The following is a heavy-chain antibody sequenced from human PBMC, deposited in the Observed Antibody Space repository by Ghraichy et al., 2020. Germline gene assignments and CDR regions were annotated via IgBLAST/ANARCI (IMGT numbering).Heavy chain of an antibody. CDR3: ARDYGYGDSNYFDY. Sequence: GGSLRLSCAASGFIFSSYGMHWVRQAPGKGLEWVSVIWYDGSNGYYADSVKGRFTISRDNSKNTLYLQMNSLRAEDTAVYYCARDYGYGDSNYFDYWGRGTLVTVSS. D-gene: IGHD4-17*01. J-gene: IGHJ4*02. CDR2: IWYDGSNG. CDR1: GFIFSSYG. V-gene: IGHV3-33*01.